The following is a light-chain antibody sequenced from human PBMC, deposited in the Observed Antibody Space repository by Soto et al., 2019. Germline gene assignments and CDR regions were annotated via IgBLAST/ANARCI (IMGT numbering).Light chain of an antibody. V-gene: IGKV3-11*01. J-gene: IGKJ2*02. Sequence: EVILTQSPAPLSLSPGDRATLSCRASQSVSSYLAWYQQKPGQAPRLLIYDVSNRATGIAARFSGSGSGTDFSLTISSLEPDDFAVYFCQQRSEWPLCTFGQGTKLEIK. CDR1: QSVSSY. CDR2: DVS. CDR3: QQRSEWPLCT.